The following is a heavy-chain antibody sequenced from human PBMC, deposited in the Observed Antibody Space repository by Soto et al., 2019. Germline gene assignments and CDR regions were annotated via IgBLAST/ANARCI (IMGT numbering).Heavy chain of an antibody. D-gene: IGHD3-10*01. CDR2: MNTNSGNT. Sequence: QVQLVQSGAEVKKPGASVKVSCKASGYTFTSYDINWVLQATGQGLQWMGWMNTNSGNTGYAQKFQGRVTMTMNNSISTAYMELSSLRSEDTAGYYCAIVGFSSYGSGRISNWFDPWGQGTLVTVSS. J-gene: IGHJ5*02. CDR1: GYTFTSYD. V-gene: IGHV1-8*01. CDR3: AIVGFSSYGSGRISNWFDP.